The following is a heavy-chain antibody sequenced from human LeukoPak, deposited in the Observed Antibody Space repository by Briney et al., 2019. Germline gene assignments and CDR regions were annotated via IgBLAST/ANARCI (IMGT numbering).Heavy chain of an antibody. CDR1: GYTFTGYY. CDR2: INPNSGDT. CDR3: ANLMTTVTAGPFDY. J-gene: IGHJ4*02. Sequence: AASVKVSCKASGYTFTGYYMHWVRQAPGQGLEWMGRINPNSGDTNFAQKFQGRVTMTRDTSLSTAYMELSRLRSDDTAVYYCANLMTTVTAGPFDYWGQGTLVTVSS. D-gene: IGHD4-17*01. V-gene: IGHV1-2*06.